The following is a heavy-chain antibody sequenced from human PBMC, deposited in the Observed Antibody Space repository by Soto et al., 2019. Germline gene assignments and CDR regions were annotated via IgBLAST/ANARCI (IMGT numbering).Heavy chain of an antibody. Sequence: GGSLRLSCAASGFTFSSYSMNWVRQAPGKGLEWVSSISSSSSYIYYADSVKGRFTISRDNAKNSLYLQMNSLRAEDTAVYYCAREGGTTIVVVPAGDDAFDIWGQGTMVTVSS. J-gene: IGHJ3*02. CDR3: AREGGTTIVVVPAGDDAFDI. V-gene: IGHV3-21*01. CDR2: ISSSSSYI. D-gene: IGHD2-2*01. CDR1: GFTFSSYS.